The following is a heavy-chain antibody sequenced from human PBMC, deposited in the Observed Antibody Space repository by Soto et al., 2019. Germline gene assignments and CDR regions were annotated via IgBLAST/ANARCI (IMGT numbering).Heavy chain of an antibody. V-gene: IGHV1-69*06. J-gene: IGHJ4*02. D-gene: IGHD6-6*01. CDR2: IIPIFGTA. Sequence: SVKVSCKASGGTFSSYAISWVRQAPGQGLEWMGGIIPIFGTANYAQKFQGRVTITADKSTSTAYMELSSLRSEDTAVYYCASWRESSSSPHFDYWGQGTLVTVSS. CDR3: ASWRESSSSPHFDY. CDR1: GGTFSSYA.